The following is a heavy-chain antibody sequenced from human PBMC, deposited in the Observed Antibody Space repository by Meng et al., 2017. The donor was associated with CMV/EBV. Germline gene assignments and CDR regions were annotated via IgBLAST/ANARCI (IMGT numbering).Heavy chain of an antibody. V-gene: IGHV3-30-3*01. CDR2: ISYDGSNK. J-gene: IGHJ6*02. Sequence: GESLKISCAASGFTFSSYAMHWVCQAPGKGLEWVAVISYDGSNKYYADSVKGRFTISRDNSKNTLYLQMNSLRAEDTAVYYCAREALLELVDGDYYYYGMDVWGQGTTVTVSS. D-gene: IGHD3-3*01. CDR1: GFTFSSYA. CDR3: AREALLELVDGDYYYYGMDV.